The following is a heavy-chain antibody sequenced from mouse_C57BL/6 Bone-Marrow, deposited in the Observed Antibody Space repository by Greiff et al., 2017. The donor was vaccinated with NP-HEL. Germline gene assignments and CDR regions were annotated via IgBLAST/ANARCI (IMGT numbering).Heavy chain of an antibody. D-gene: IGHD2-2*01. V-gene: IGHV1-55*01. J-gene: IGHJ3*01. Sequence: QVQLQQPGAELVKPGASVKMSCKASGYPFTSYWITWVKQRPGQGLEWIGDIYPGSGSTNYNEKFKSKATLTVDTSSSTAYMQLSSLTSEDSAVYYCASPGYDGPAWFAYWGQGTLVTVSA. CDR3: ASPGYDGPAWFAY. CDR1: GYPFTSYW. CDR2: IYPGSGST.